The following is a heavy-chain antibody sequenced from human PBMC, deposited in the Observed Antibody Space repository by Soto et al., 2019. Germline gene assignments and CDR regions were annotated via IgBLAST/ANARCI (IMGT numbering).Heavy chain of an antibody. CDR1: GFSRSSVGVG. D-gene: IGHD7-27*01. Sequence: QITLKESGPALVKPTQPLTLTCSFSGFSRSSVGVGVGWIRQPPGKALEWLALIYWDDDKRYSPSLKSRLTITKDTSKNQVVLTMTNSDPVDTATYYCAHTLDWGEGRFDYWGQGTLVTVSS. J-gene: IGHJ4*02. CDR3: AHTLDWGEGRFDY. V-gene: IGHV2-5*02. CDR2: IYWDDDK.